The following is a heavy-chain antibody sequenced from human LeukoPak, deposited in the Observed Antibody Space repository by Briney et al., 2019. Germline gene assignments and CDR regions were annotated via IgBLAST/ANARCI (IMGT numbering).Heavy chain of an antibody. J-gene: IGHJ3*02. D-gene: IGHD3-22*01. CDR3: AKDKRISMIVVVTAPLAFDI. CDR1: GGSISSYY. Sequence: PSETLSLTCTVSGGSISSYYWSWVRQSPGKGLECVSAISGSGGSTYYADSVKGRFTISRDNSKNTLYPQMNSLRAEDTAVYYCAKDKRISMIVVVTAPLAFDIWGQGTMVTVSS. CDR2: ISGSGGST. V-gene: IGHV3-23*01.